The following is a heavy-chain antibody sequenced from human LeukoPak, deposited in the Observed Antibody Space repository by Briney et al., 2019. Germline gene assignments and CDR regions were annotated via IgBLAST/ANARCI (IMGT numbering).Heavy chain of an antibody. V-gene: IGHV3-30*02. CDR2: IQYDGSNK. CDR3: AKPSSGYDFWTRGAFDI. Sequence: GGSLRLSCAASGFTFSSHGMHWVREAPGKGLEWVAFIQYDGSNKYYADSVKGRFTISRDNSKNTLYLQMNSLRAEDTAVYYCAKPSSGYDFWTRGAFDIWGQGTMVTVSS. CDR1: GFTFSSHG. D-gene: IGHD3-3*01. J-gene: IGHJ3*02.